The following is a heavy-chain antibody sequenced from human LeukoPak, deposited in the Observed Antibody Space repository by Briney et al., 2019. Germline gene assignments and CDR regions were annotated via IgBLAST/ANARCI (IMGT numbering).Heavy chain of an antibody. D-gene: IGHD3-10*01. CDR2: IYTSGST. CDR1: GGSISSYY. Sequence: SETLSLTCTVSGGSISSYYWSWIRQPAGKGLEWIGRIYTSGSTNYNPSLKSRVTLSVDTSKNQFSLKLSSVTAADTAVYYCARDLFPYGSGTYIPWGQGTLVTVSS. V-gene: IGHV4-4*07. CDR3: ARDLFPYGSGTYIP. J-gene: IGHJ5*02.